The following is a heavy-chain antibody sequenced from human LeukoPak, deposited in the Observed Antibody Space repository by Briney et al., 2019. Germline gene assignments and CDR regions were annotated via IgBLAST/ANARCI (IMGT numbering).Heavy chain of an antibody. CDR2: IYYSGST. CDR3: ARAVTIFGVVHMDV. D-gene: IGHD3-3*01. J-gene: IGHJ6*03. CDR1: GGSISSYY. V-gene: IGHV4-59*12. Sequence: PSETLSLTCTVSGGSISSYYWSWIRQPPGKGLEWIGYIYYSGSTNYNPSLKSRVTISVDTSKNQFSLKLSSVTAAGTAVYYCARAVTIFGVVHMDVWGKGTTVTVSS.